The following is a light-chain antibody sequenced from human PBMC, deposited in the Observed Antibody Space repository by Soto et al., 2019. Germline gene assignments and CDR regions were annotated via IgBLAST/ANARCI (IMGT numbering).Light chain of an antibody. J-gene: IGKJ1*01. V-gene: IGKV3-15*01. CDR1: QSVGSN. Sequence: EIVMTQSPATLSVSPGERATLSCRASQSVGSNLAWYQQKPGQAPRLLIYGASTRATGIPARFSGSGSGTEFTLTISSLQSEDFVVYYCQQYNHWRTFGQGTKVDIK. CDR2: GAS. CDR3: QQYNHWRT.